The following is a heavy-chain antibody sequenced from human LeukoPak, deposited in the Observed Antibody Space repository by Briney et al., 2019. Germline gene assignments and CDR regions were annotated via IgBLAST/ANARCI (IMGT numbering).Heavy chain of an antibody. V-gene: IGHV3-43*02. J-gene: IGHJ4*02. D-gene: IGHD2-15*01. Sequence: GGSLRLSCAASGFTFSRYWMHWVRQAPGKGLEWVSLISGDAVSTFYADSAKGRFTISRDNSKNSLSLQMDSLTTDDTALYYCAKEGYSHTSNYFDSWGQGVLVTVSS. CDR1: GFTFSRYW. CDR3: AKEGYSHTSNYFDS. CDR2: ISGDAVST.